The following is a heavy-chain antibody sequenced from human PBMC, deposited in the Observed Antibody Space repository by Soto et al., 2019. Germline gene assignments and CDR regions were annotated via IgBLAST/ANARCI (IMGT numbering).Heavy chain of an antibody. Sequence: QVQLVESGGGVVQPGRSLRLSCAASGFTFSSYAMHWVRQAPGKGLEWVAFISYDGSNKYYADSVKGRFTISRDNSKNTLYLQMNSLRAEDTHVYYCARETYYDFWSGPYYGLDVWGQGTKVTVSS. CDR2: ISYDGSNK. D-gene: IGHD3-3*01. CDR1: GFTFSSYA. V-gene: IGHV3-30-3*01. CDR3: ARETYYDFWSGPYYGLDV. J-gene: IGHJ6*02.